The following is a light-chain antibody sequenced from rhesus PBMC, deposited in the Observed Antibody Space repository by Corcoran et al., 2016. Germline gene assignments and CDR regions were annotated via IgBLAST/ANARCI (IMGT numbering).Light chain of an antibody. J-gene: IGKJ2*01. CDR1: QTISSW. V-gene: IGKV1-22*01. CDR2: KAS. CDR3: QQYSSSPYS. Sequence: DIQMTQSPSSLSASVGDTVTITCRASQTISSWLAWYQQKPGKALTLLIYKASTLQSGVPSRFSGRGSGTDFTLTISSLQSEDFATYYCQQYSSSPYSFGQGTKVEIK.